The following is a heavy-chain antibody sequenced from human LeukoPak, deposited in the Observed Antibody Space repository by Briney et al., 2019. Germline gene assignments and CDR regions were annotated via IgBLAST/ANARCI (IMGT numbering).Heavy chain of an antibody. Sequence: GGSLRLSCAASGFTFDTYWMSWVRQAPGKGLEWVANIKQDGSEKDYVDSVKGRFTISRDNAKNSLYLQMNSLRAEDTAVYYCARGGTSGYSSSLHFWGGNYYFDYWGQGTLVTVSS. CDR2: IKQDGSEK. J-gene: IGHJ4*02. CDR1: GFTFDTYW. V-gene: IGHV3-7*01. D-gene: IGHD6-13*01. CDR3: ARGGTSGYSSSLHFWGGNYYFDY.